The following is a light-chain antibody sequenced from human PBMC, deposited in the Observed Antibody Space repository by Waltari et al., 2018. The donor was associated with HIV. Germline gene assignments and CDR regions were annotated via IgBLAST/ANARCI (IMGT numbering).Light chain of an antibody. V-gene: IGKV2-28*01. Sequence: DIVMTKSPLSLPVTPGEPASISCRSRQSLLHSNGYNYLDCYLQKPGQSPQLLIYLGSSRASGVPDRFSGSGSGTDFPLKISRVEAEDVGFYYCMQALQTPLLTFGGGTKVDIK. CDR3: MQALQTPLLT. J-gene: IGKJ4*01. CDR1: QSLLHSNGYNY. CDR2: LGS.